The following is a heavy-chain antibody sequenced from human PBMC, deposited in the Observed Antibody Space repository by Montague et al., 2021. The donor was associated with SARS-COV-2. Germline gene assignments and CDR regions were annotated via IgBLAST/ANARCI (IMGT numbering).Heavy chain of an antibody. CDR2: IYHGGST. J-gene: IGHJ6*02. CDR3: AVNSNYYYYGMDV. V-gene: IGHV4-38-2*02. D-gene: IGHD4-11*01. Sequence: SETLSLTCTVSGYSISSGYYWGWIRQPPGKGLEWIGSIYHGGSTYYNPSLKSRVTISVDTSKNQFSLKLSSVTAADTAVYYCAVNSNYYYYGMDVWGQGTTVTVSS. CDR1: GYSISSGYY.